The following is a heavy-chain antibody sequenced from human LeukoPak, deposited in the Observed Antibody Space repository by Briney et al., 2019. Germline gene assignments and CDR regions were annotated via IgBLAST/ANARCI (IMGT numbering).Heavy chain of an antibody. D-gene: IGHD1-1*01. J-gene: IGHJ4*02. CDR3: AKDYGPKLERYPVDY. CDR2: ISSSSSYI. V-gene: IGHV3-21*04. Sequence: GGSLRLSCAASGFTFSSYSMNWVRQAPGKGLEWVSSISSSSSYIYYADSVKGRFTISRDNAKNSLYLQMNSLRAEDTAVYYCAKDYGPKLERYPVDYWGQGTLVTVSS. CDR1: GFTFSSYS.